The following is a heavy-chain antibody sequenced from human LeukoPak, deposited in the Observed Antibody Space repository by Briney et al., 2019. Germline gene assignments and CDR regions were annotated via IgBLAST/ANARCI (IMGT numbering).Heavy chain of an antibody. CDR3: ARMVRGVVSAQLYFDY. CDR1: GYSFTSYW. Sequence: GESLKISCKGSGYSFTSYWNGWVRQMPGKGLEWMGIIYPGDSDTRYSTSFQGQVTISADKSISTAYLQWSSLKASDTAMYYCARMVRGVVSAQLYFDYWGKGNLVTVSS. CDR2: IYPGDSDT. V-gene: IGHV5-51*01. D-gene: IGHD3-10*01. J-gene: IGHJ4*02.